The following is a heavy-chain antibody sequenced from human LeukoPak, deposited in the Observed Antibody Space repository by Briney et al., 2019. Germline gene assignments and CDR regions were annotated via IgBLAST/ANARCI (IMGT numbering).Heavy chain of an antibody. CDR2: ISGSGGST. Sequence: PGGSLRLSCAASGFTFSSYGMSWVRQAPGKGLEWVSAISGSGGSTYYADSVKGRFTISRDNSKSKLFLHMNSLRAEDSAVYFCAKDRVGPKHYLDVWGTGTTVTISS. J-gene: IGHJ6*04. CDR3: AKDRVGPKHYLDV. D-gene: IGHD1-26*01. V-gene: IGHV3-23*01. CDR1: GFTFSSYG.